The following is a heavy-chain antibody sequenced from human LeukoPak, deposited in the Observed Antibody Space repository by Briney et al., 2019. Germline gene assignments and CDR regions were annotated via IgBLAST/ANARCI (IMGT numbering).Heavy chain of an antibody. CDR3: ARESSGFIVATIWTIDY. J-gene: IGHJ4*02. CDR2: ISAYNGNT. V-gene: IGHV1-18*01. CDR1: GYTFTSYG. D-gene: IGHD5-12*01. Sequence: GASVKVSCKASGYTFTSYGISWVRQAPGQGLEWMGWISAYNGNTNYAQKLQGRVTMTTDTSTSTAYMELRSLRSDDTAVYYCARESSGFIVATIWTIDYWGQGTLVTVSS.